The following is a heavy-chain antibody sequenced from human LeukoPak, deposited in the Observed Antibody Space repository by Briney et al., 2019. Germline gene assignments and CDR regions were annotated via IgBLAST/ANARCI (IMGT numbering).Heavy chain of an antibody. V-gene: IGHV3-11*06. Sequence: PGGSLRLSCAASGFTFSDYYMSWIRQAPEKGLEWVSYISSSSSYTNYADSVKGRFTISRDNAKNSLYLQMNSLRAEDTAVYYCARGGWAAAGNDYYYGMDVWGQGTTVTVSS. CDR1: GFTFSDYY. J-gene: IGHJ6*02. CDR3: ARGGWAAAGNDYYYGMDV. CDR2: ISSSSSYT. D-gene: IGHD6-13*01.